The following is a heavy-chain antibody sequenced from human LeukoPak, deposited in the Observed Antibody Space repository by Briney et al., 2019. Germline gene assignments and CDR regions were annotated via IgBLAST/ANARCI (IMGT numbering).Heavy chain of an antibody. CDR2: ISYDGSNK. CDR1: GFTFSSYA. J-gene: IGHJ3*02. D-gene: IGHD6-13*01. CDR3: ARRDNSSWYEDAFDI. Sequence: PGRSLRLSCAASGFTFSSYAMHWVRQAPGKGLEWVAVISYDGSNKYYADSVKGRFTISRDNSKNTLYLQMNSLRAEDTAVYYCARRDNSSWYEDAFDIWGQGTMVTVSS. V-gene: IGHV3-30-3*01.